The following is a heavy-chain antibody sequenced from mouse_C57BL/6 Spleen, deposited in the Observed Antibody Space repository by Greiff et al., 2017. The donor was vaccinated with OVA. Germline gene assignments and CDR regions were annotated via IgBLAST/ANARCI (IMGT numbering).Heavy chain of an antibody. V-gene: IGHV5-17*01. D-gene: IGHD1-1*01. CDR1: GFTFSDYG. Sequence: EVQLVESGGGLVQPGGSLKLSCAASGFTFSDYGMHWVRQAPEKGLEWVAYISSGSSTIYSADTVKGRFTISRDNAKNTLFLQMTSLRSEDTAMYYCARNSLITTVVAPFDYWGQGTTLTVSS. CDR2: ISSGSSTI. J-gene: IGHJ2*01. CDR3: ARNSLITTVVAPFDY.